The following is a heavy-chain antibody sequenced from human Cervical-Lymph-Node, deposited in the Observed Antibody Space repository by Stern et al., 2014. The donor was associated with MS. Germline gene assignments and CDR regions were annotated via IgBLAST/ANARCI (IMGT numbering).Heavy chain of an antibody. D-gene: IGHD2-15*01. V-gene: IGHV3-73*01. CDR2: MRSKAKGYAT. Sequence: EVQLVESGGGLVQPESSLKLSCTASGITFNDSAIHWVRQTAGKGLEWVARMRSKAKGYATVYAASVQGRFVISRDDSRNTAYLQMTSLKTEDTAVYYCTRTWQLAAFDHWGQGVLVTVSS. J-gene: IGHJ4*02. CDR1: GITFNDSA. CDR3: TRTWQLAAFDH.